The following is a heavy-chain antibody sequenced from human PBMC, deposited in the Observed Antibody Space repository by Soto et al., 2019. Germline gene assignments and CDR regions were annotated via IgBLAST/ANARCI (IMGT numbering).Heavy chain of an antibody. CDR3: AREGAAYGDYNDAFDI. Sequence: SETLSLTCTVSGGSISSGGYYWSWIRQHPGKGLEWIGYIYYSGSTYYNPSLKSRVTISVDTSKNQFSLKLSSVTAADTAVYYCAREGAAYGDYNDAFDIWGQGTMVTVSS. D-gene: IGHD4-17*01. CDR2: IYYSGST. CDR1: GGSISSGGYY. V-gene: IGHV4-31*03. J-gene: IGHJ3*02.